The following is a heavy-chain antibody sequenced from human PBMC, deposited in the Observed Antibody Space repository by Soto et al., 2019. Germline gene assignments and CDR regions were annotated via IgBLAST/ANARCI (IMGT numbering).Heavy chain of an antibody. D-gene: IGHD5-12*01. CDR3: EGSWT. CDR1: GFTIRNYA. Sequence: EVQVLESGGGLVQPGGSLRLSCAASGFTIRNYAMSWVRQAPGKALEWVAGISGTTDRTYYRDSVEGRVTIFKDTSKNTLYLEMNSLIAEDTALYRCEGSWTWGQGTLVTVSS. V-gene: IGHV3-23*02. CDR2: ISGTTDRT. J-gene: IGHJ1*01.